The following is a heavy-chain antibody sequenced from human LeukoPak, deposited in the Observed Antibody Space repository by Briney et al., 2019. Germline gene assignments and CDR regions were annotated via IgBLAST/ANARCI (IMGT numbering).Heavy chain of an antibody. D-gene: IGHD1-7*01. CDR3: ARGVDWNYGAPDY. J-gene: IGHJ4*02. V-gene: IGHV3-30-3*01. CDR1: GFTFSSYA. Sequence: GGSLRLSCAASGFTFSSYAMHWVRQAPGKGLEWVAVISYDGSNKYYADSVKGRFTISRDNSKNTLYLQMNSLRAEDTAVYYCARGVDWNYGAPDYWGQGTLATVSS. CDR2: ISYDGSNK.